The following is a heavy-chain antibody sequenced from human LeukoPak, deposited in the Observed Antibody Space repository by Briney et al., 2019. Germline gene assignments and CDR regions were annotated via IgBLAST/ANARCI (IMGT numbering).Heavy chain of an antibody. CDR3: ARVVVRDANNYKGY. CDR1: GYTFTGYY. V-gene: IGHV1-2*02. Sequence: ASVKVSCKASGYTFTGYYLHWVRQAPGQGLEWMGWIHPNSGGTNYAQKFQGRVTMTRDTSISTAYLDLSRLRSDDTAVYYCARVVVRDANNYKGYWGQGTLVTVSS. D-gene: IGHD5-24*01. J-gene: IGHJ4*02. CDR2: IHPNSGGT.